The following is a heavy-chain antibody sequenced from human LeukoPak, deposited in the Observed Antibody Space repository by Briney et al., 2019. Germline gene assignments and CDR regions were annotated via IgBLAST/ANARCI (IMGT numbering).Heavy chain of an antibody. CDR3: ARYSGNYGLDY. V-gene: IGHV3-30*02. J-gene: IGHJ4*02. CDR2: IRYDGSSK. Sequence: GGSLRLSCAASGFTFSNYVIHWVRQPPGKGLEWVSLIRYDGSSKYYADSVRGRFTISRDNSKNTLYLQMNSLRAEDTAVCYCARYSGNYGLDYWGQGTLVTVSS. CDR1: GFTFSNYV. D-gene: IGHD4-17*01.